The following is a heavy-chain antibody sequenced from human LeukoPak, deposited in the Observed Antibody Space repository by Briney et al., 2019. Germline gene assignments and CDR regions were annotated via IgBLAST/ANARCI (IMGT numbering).Heavy chain of an antibody. CDR3: AKWKYSNSGIDDY. J-gene: IGHJ4*02. V-gene: IGHV3-30*18. Sequence: PGGSLRLSCAPSGFTFSRHGMHWVRQAPGKGLEWVAIISNDGSRKYYAHSVEGRFTISRDNSKNTLYLQMDSLRAEDTAVYYCAKWKYSNSGIDDYWGQGTLVTVSS. CDR2: ISNDGSRK. CDR1: GFTFSRHG. D-gene: IGHD6-6*01.